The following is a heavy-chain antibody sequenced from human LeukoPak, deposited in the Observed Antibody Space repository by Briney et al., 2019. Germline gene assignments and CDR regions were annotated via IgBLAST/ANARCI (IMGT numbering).Heavy chain of an antibody. CDR1: GGSFSGYY. CDR3: ASFLHEAPAGHDAFDI. J-gene: IGHJ3*02. CDR2: INHSGST. Sequence: SETLSLTCAVYGGSFSGYYWSWIRQPPGKGLEWIGEINHSGSTNYNPSLKSRVTISVDTSKNQFSLKLSSVTAADTAVYYCASFLHEAPAGHDAFDIWGQGTMVTVSS. D-gene: IGHD6-13*01. V-gene: IGHV4-34*01.